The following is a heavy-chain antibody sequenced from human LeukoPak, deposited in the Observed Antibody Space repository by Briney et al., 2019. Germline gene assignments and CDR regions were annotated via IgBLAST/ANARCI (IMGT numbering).Heavy chain of an antibody. CDR2: IRPDGSEI. J-gene: IGHJ4*02. D-gene: IGHD2-15*01. V-gene: IGHV3-7*01. Sequence: GGSLRLSCAASGFTFSSYWMSWIRQAPGKGLEWVANIRPDGSEIYYGDSVKGRFTISRDNAKNSLYLQMNSLRAEDTAVYYCARYCSGGSCWNYWGQGTLVTVSS. CDR1: GFTFSSYW. CDR3: ARYCSGGSCWNY.